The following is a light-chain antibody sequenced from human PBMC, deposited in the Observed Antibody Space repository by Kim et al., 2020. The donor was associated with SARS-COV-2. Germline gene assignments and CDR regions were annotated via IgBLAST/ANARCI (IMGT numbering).Light chain of an antibody. CDR1: QSLVHSDGNTY. Sequence: DVVMTQSPLSLPVTLGQPASISCRSSQSLVHSDGNTYLNWFQQRPGQSPRRLIYKVSNRDSGVPDRFSGSGSGTEFTLKISRVEAGDVGSYYCMQSTHWPYAFGQGTTLEL. V-gene: IGKV2-30*02. CDR2: KVS. CDR3: MQSTHWPYA. J-gene: IGKJ2*01.